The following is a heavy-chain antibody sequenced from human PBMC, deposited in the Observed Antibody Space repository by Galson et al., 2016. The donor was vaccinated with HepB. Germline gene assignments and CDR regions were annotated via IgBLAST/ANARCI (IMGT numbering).Heavy chain of an antibody. CDR1: GFSLSTNGMR. V-gene: IGHV2-70*04. D-gene: IGHD6-19*01. CDR3: ARIAVTGTHFDF. J-gene: IGHJ4*02. Sequence: PALVKPTQTLTLTCTFPGFSLSTNGMRVTWVRQPPGKALEWLARIDWDDAKFYSASLGARLTISKDTSKNQVVLTMTNMGSVDTGTYYCARIAVTGTHFDFWGQGTLATVAS. CDR2: IDWDDAK.